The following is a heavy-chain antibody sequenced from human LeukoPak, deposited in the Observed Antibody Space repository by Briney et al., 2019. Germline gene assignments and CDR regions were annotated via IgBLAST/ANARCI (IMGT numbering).Heavy chain of an antibody. V-gene: IGHV1-8*03. CDR1: GGTFSSYA. CDR2: MNPNSGNT. D-gene: IGHD2-2*02. Sequence: ASVKVSCKASGGTFSSYAISWVRQAPGQGLEWMGWMNPNSGNTGYAQKFQGRVTITRNTSISTAYMELSSLRSEDTAVYYCARGSPGVVVPAAISNYFGYWGQGTLVTVSS. CDR3: ARGSPGVVVPAAISNYFGY. J-gene: IGHJ4*02.